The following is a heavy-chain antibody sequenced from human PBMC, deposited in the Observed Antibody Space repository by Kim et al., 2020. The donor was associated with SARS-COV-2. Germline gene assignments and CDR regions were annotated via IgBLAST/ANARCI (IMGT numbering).Heavy chain of an antibody. CDR2: YPGDSKT. D-gene: IGHD2-15*01. V-gene: IGHV5-51*01. J-gene: IGHJ4*02. Sequence: YPGDSKTGYSPSFQGQVTITADKSISTAYLQWSSLKASDTDMYYCARIGDYWGQGTLVTVSS. CDR3: ARIGDY.